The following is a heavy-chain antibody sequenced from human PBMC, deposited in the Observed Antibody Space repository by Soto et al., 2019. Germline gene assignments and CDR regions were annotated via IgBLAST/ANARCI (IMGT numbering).Heavy chain of an antibody. CDR1: GGSISSYY. CDR3: ARGKGALLPDAFHI. Sequence: QVQLQESGPGLVKPSETLSLTCTVSGGSISSYYWSWIRQPPGKGLEWIGYIYYSGSTNHNPSLKSRVTISVDTSKNQFSLKLSSVTDADTAVYYCARGKGALLPDAFHIWGQGTMVTVSS. J-gene: IGHJ3*02. CDR2: IYYSGST. D-gene: IGHD2-15*01. V-gene: IGHV4-59*01.